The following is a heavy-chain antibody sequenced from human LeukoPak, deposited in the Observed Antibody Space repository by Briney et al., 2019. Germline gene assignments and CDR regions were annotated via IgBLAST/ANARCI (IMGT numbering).Heavy chain of an antibody. J-gene: IGHJ5*02. CDR1: GGSISSSSYY. CDR3: ARGEFQGINWFDP. CDR2: IYYSGST. D-gene: IGHD2-21*01. V-gene: IGHV4-39*07. Sequence: SETLSLTYTVSGGSISSSSYYWGWIRQPPGKGLEWIGSIYYSGSTYYSPSLKSRVTISVDTSKNQFSLKLSSVTAADTAVYYCARGEFQGINWFDPWDQGTLVTVSS.